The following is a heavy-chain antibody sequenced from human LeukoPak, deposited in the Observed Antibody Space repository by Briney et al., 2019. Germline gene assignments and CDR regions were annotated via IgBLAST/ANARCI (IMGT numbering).Heavy chain of an antibody. CDR2: IKQDGSEK. Sequence: GGSLRLSCAASGFTFSSYWMSWVRQAPGKGLEWVANIKQDGSEKYYVDSVKGRFTISRDNAKNPLYLQMNSLRAEDTAVYYCARVSGQQLAPETSSYYFDYWGQGTLVTVSS. V-gene: IGHV3-7*01. CDR3: ARVSGQQLAPETSSYYFDY. J-gene: IGHJ4*02. CDR1: GFTFSSYW. D-gene: IGHD6-13*01.